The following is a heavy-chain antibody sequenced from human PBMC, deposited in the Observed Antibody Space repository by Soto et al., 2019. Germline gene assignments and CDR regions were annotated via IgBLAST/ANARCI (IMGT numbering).Heavy chain of an antibody. D-gene: IGHD7-27*01. J-gene: IGHJ3*02. Sequence: ASVKVSCKASGSTFTGYYMYWVRQAPGQGLEWMGWINPNSGGTNYAEKLQGRVTMTRDTYISTAYMELSRLRSDDTAVYYCALLTGAGNLAIWGQGTMVTVSS. CDR3: ALLTGAGNLAI. CDR2: INPNSGGT. CDR1: GSTFTGYY. V-gene: IGHV1-2*02.